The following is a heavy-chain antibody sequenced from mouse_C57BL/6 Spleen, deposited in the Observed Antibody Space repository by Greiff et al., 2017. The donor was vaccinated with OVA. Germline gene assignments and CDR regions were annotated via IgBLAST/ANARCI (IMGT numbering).Heavy chain of an antibody. CDR2: ISDGGSYT. CDR3: AREGDYYSAMDY. CDR1: GFTLSSYA. J-gene: IGHJ4*01. Sequence: EVQLVESGGGLVKPGGSLKLSCAASGFTLSSYAMSWVRQTPEKRLEWVATISDGGSYTYYPDNVKGRFTISRDNAKNNLYLQMSHLKSEDTAMYYCAREGDYYSAMDYWGQGTSVTVSS. V-gene: IGHV5-4*01.